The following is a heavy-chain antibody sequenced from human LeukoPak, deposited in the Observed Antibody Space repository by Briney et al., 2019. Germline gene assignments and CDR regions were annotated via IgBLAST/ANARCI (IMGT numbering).Heavy chain of an antibody. J-gene: IGHJ4*02. CDR2: IIPILGIA. D-gene: IGHD6-19*01. CDR3: ASEGYGGYDSTGYSSGWEFDY. CDR1: GGTFSSYA. V-gene: IGHV1-69*04. Sequence: SGNVSCKASGGTFSSYAISWVRQAPGQGLEWMGRIIPILGIANYAQKFQGRVTITADKSTSTAYMELSSLRSEDTAVYYCASEGYGGYDSTGYSSGWEFDYWGQGTLVTVSS.